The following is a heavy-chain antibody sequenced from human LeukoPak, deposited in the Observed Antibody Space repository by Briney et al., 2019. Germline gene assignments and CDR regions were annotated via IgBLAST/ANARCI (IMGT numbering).Heavy chain of an antibody. CDR1: GGSISSYY. D-gene: IGHD3-22*01. J-gene: IGHJ4*02. Sequence: SETLSLTCTVSGGSISSYYWSWVRQPAGKGLEWIGRIYSSGSTNYNPSLESRVTMSVDTSKNQFSLKLNSVTAADTAIYYCARVLYDSSGYSHFDYWGQGTLVTVSS. CDR3: ARVLYDSSGYSHFDY. V-gene: IGHV4-4*07. CDR2: IYSSGST.